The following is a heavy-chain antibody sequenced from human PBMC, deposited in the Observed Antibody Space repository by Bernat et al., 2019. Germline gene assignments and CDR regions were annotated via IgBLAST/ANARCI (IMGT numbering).Heavy chain of an antibody. D-gene: IGHD2-2*01. J-gene: IGHJ4*02. Sequence: EVQLVESGGGLVKPGGSLRLSCAASGFTFSNAWMSWVRQAPGKGLEWVGRIKSKTDGGTTDYAAPVKGRFTISRDDSKNTLYLQMNSLKTEDTAVYYCNTDSVYDCSSTSCYAGRWGQGTLVTVSS. V-gene: IGHV3-15*01. CDR3: NTDSVYDCSSTSCYAGR. CDR1: GFTFSNAW. CDR2: IKSKTDGGTT.